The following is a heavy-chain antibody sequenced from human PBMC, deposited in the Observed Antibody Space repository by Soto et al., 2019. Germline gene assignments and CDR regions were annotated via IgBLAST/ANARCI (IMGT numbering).Heavy chain of an antibody. V-gene: IGHV1-18*01. CDR1: GYTFTNFG. Sequence: QVQLVQSGAEVKKPGASVKVSCKASGYTFTNFGISWVRQAPGQGLEWMGWIIAYIGNTNYAQNFKGRVTMTTDTSTSKAYMELRSLRSDDKAVYYCARGGPPIDYWGQGTLVTVSS. CDR3: ARGGPPIDY. CDR2: IIAYIGNT. D-gene: IGHD3-16*01. J-gene: IGHJ4*02.